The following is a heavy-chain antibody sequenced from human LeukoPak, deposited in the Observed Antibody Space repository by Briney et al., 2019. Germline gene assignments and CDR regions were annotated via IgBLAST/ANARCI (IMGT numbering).Heavy chain of an antibody. D-gene: IGHD3-10*01. CDR2: ISTYNGNT. CDR1: GYTFTSHG. V-gene: IGHV1-18*01. CDR3: ARDEGRVSGSYNP. J-gene: IGHJ5*02. Sequence: ASVKVSCKASGYTFTSHGITWVRQAPGQGLEWMGWISTYNGNTDYARKFQGRVTMTTDTSTSTAYMELRSLRSDDTAVYYCARDEGRVSGSYNPWGQGTLVTVSS.